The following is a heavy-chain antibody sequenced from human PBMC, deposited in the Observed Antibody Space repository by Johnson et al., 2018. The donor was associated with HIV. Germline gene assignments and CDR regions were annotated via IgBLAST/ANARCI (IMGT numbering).Heavy chain of an antibody. Sequence: VQLVESGGGLVKPGGSLRLSCAASGLTFSNAWMSWVRQAPGKGLEWVGRIKSKTDGGTTDYAAPVKGRFTISRDDSKNTLYLQMHNLTTEDTAVYYCARGARDDSSGSFAFDIWGQGTMVTVSS. CDR1: GLTFSNAW. J-gene: IGHJ3*02. D-gene: IGHD3-22*01. CDR2: IKSKTDGGTT. V-gene: IGHV3-15*01. CDR3: ARGARDDSSGSFAFDI.